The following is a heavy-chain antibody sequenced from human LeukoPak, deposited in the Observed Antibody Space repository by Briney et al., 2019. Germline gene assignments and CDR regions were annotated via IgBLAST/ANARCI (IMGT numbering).Heavy chain of an antibody. CDR1: GGSISSSNW. CDR2: IYHSGST. D-gene: IGHD1-26*01. CDR3: ASRRRGSYYIDY. Sequence: SETLSLTCAVSGGSISSSNWWSWVRQPPGKGLEWIGEIYHSGSTNYNPSLKSRVTISVDKSKNQFSLKLSSVTAADTAVYYCASRRRGSYYIDYWGQGTLVTVSS. V-gene: IGHV4-4*02. J-gene: IGHJ4*02.